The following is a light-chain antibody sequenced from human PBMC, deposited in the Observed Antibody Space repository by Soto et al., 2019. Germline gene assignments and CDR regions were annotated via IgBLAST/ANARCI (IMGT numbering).Light chain of an antibody. CDR2: GAV. V-gene: IGKV3-20*01. CDR1: QSVSSSY. J-gene: IGKJ1*01. CDR3: QQYGSSTVT. Sequence: EIWLTRSPATLSLSPGERATLSCSARQSVSSSYLAWYQQKPGQAPRFLIYGAVSRATGIPDRFSGSGSGTDFTLTIRRLEPEDFAVYYCQQYGSSTVTFGQGTKVDIK.